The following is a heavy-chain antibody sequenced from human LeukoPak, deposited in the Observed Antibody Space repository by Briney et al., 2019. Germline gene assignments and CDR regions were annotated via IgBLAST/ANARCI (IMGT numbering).Heavy chain of an antibody. CDR2: INHSGST. V-gene: IGHV4-34*01. CDR3: ARGSYDFWRKGWFDP. CDR1: GFTFSSYA. D-gene: IGHD3-3*01. J-gene: IGHJ5*02. Sequence: SGGSLRLSCAASGFTFSSYAMSWIRQPPGKGLEWIGEINHSGSTNYNPSLKSRVTISVDTSKNQFSLKLSSVTAADTAVYYCARGSYDFWRKGWFDPWGQGTLVTVSS.